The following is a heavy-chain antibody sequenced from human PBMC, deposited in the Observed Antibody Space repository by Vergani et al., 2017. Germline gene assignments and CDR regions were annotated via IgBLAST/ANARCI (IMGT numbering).Heavy chain of an antibody. CDR2: ISGSGGST. J-gene: IGHJ6*03. CDR1: GFTFSSYA. CDR3: ATHPLAAGTGEGYYYYYMDV. V-gene: IGHV3-23*01. Sequence: EVQLLESGGGLVQPGGSLRLSCAASGFTFSSYAMSWVRQAPGKGLEWVSAISGSGGSTYYADSVKGRFTITRDNAKNTLYLQMNSLRAEDTAVYYGATHPLAAGTGEGYYYYYMDVGGKGTTVTVSS. D-gene: IGHD6-13*01.